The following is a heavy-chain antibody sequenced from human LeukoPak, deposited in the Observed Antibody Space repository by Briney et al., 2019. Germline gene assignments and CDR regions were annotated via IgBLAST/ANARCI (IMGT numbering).Heavy chain of an antibody. V-gene: IGHV3-30*02. CDR1: GFTFSSYG. CDR2: IRYDGSNK. D-gene: IGHD3-9*01. J-gene: IGHJ4*02. CDR3: ARTKPQQFDILS. Sequence: PGGSLRLSCAASGFTFSSYGMHWVRQAPGKGLEWVAFIRYDGSNKYYADSVKGRFTISRDNSKNTLYLQMNSLRAEDTAVYYCARTKPQQFDILSWGQGTLVTVSS.